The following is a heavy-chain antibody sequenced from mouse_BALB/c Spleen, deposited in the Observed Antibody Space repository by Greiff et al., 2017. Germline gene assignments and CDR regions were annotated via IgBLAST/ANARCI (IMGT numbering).Heavy chain of an antibody. J-gene: IGHJ2*01. CDR1: GYTFTSYV. D-gene: IGHD2-3*01. V-gene: IGHV1-14*01. Sequence: QLQQSGPELVKPGASVKMSCKASGYTFTSYVMHWVKQKPGQGLEWIGYINPYNDGTKYNEKFKGKATLTSDKSSSTTSEDSAVYYCARLVYDGYPYFDYWGQGTTLTVSS. CDR3: ARLVYDGYPYFDY. CDR2: INPYNDGT.